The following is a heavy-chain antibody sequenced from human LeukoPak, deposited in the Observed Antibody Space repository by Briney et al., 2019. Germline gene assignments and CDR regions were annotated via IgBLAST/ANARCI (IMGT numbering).Heavy chain of an antibody. D-gene: IGHD3-3*01. V-gene: IGHV3-23*01. CDR3: AKGTIFGVVIMYFDY. CDR1: GFTFSSYA. CDR2: ISGSGGST. Sequence: PGGSLRLSCAGSGFTFSSYAMSWVRQAPGKGLEWVSAISGSGGSTYYADSVKGRFTISRDNSKNTLYLQMNSLRAEDTAVYYCAKGTIFGVVIMYFDYWGQGTLVTVSS. J-gene: IGHJ4*02.